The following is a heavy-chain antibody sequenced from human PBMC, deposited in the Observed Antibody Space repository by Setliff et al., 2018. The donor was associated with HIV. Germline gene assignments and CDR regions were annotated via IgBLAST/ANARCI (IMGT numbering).Heavy chain of an antibody. D-gene: IGHD6-19*01. CDR3: ASCMAGHYYYYMDV. V-gene: IGHV1-2*02. CDR1: GYTFTGYY. J-gene: IGHJ6*03. Sequence: ASVKVSCKASGYTFTGYYMHWVRQAPGQGLEWMGWINPNSGGTNYAQKFQGRVTMTRDTSISTAYMEMRSLRSDDTAVYYCASCMAGHYYYYMDVWGKGTKVTVSS. CDR2: INPNSGGT.